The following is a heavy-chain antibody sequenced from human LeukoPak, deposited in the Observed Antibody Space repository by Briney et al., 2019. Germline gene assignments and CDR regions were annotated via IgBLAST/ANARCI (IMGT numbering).Heavy chain of an antibody. Sequence: SETLSLTCTVSGGSIRSYFWSWIRQPPGKGLEWIGYVYYSGSTNYNPSLKSRVTISVDTSKKQFSLKLSSVTAADTAVYYCARRPDGTSHFDYWGQGTLVTVS. CDR1: GGSIRSYF. V-gene: IGHV4-59*08. CDR2: VYYSGST. D-gene: IGHD1-14*01. J-gene: IGHJ4*02. CDR3: ARRPDGTSHFDY.